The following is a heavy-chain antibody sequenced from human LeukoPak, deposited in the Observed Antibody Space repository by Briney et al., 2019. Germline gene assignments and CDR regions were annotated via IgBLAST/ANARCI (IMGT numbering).Heavy chain of an antibody. D-gene: IGHD3-3*01. Sequence: GGSLRLSCAASGLTFSTYSINWVRQTPGKGLEWISYISSDSRTMYYADSVKGRFTISRDNAKNSLSLQMSSLRVEDTAVYYCVRDFGSLMEVWGQGTTVTVSS. CDR2: ISSDSRTM. V-gene: IGHV3-48*01. CDR1: GLTFSTYS. J-gene: IGHJ6*02. CDR3: VRDFGSLMEV.